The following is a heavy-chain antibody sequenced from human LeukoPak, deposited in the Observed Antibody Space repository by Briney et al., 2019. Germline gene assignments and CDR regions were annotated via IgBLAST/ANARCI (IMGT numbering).Heavy chain of an antibody. V-gene: IGHV1-2*02. D-gene: IGHD4-17*01. CDR3: ARDLYYGDYVFEL. Sequence: ASVKVSCKASGYTFTGYYMHWVRQAPGQGLEWMGWINPNSGGTNYAQKFQGRVTMTRDTSISTAYMELSRLRSDDTAMYYCARDLYYGDYVFELWGQGTLVTVSS. CDR1: GYTFTGYY. J-gene: IGHJ4*02. CDR2: INPNSGGT.